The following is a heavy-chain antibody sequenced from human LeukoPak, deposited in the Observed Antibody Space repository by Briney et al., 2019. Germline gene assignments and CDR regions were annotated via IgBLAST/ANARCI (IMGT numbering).Heavy chain of an antibody. CDR3: ANGGGRDWAYYFDY. CDR1: GFTFSGYG. Sequence: GGTLRLSCAASGFTFSGYGMSWVRQAPGKGLEWVSGLSGSSDSTYYADSVKGRFTISRDNSKNTLYLQMNSLRAEDTAVYYCANGGGRDWAYYFDYWGQGTLVIVSS. V-gene: IGHV3-23*01. CDR2: LSGSSDST. D-gene: IGHD2-21*02. J-gene: IGHJ4*02.